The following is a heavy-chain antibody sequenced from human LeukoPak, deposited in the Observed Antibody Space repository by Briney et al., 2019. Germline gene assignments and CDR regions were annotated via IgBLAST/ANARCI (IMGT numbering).Heavy chain of an antibody. CDR1: GYTFTSYG. V-gene: IGHV1-18*01. CDR2: ISAYNGNT. CDR3: ARVDPGYSSSWYLNWFDP. Sequence: ASVKVSCKASGYTFTSYGISWVRQAPGQGLEWMGWISAYNGNTNYAQKLQGRVTMTTDTSTSTAYMELRSLRSDDTAVYYCARVDPGYSSSWYLNWFDPWGQGTLVTVSS. J-gene: IGHJ5*02. D-gene: IGHD6-13*01.